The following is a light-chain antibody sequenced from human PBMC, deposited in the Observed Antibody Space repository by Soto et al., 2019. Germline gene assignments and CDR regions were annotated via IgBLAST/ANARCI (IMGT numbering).Light chain of an antibody. CDR2: DAS. J-gene: IGKJ5*01. Sequence: EIVLTQSPTTLSLSPGERATLSCRASESVSNYLIWYQQRPGQAPTLLISDASNRATGIPARFSGSGSGTDFTLTISSLEPEDFAVYYCQQRARWPITFGQGTRLEIK. CDR3: QQRARWPIT. CDR1: ESVSNY. V-gene: IGKV3-11*01.